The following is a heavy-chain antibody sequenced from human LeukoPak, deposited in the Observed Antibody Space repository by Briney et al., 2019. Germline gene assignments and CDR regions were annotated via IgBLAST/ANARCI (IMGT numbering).Heavy chain of an antibody. CDR3: ARDHDYAVYMDV. Sequence: PGGSLRLSCAASGFIFSNYNMNWVRQARGKGLEWVSSISSRRFTYYADSVMGRFTVSRDNAKNSLFLQINSLSAEDTAIYYCARDHDYAVYMDVWGKRNTVTVSS. CDR2: ISSRRFT. CDR1: GFIFSNYN. V-gene: IGHV3-69-1*01. J-gene: IGHJ6*03. D-gene: IGHD4-17*01.